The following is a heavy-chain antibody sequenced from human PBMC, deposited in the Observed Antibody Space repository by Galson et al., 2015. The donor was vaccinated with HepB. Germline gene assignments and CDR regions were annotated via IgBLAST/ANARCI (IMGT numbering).Heavy chain of an antibody. V-gene: IGHV4-59*01. D-gene: IGHD2-15*01. J-gene: IGHJ4*02. Sequence: LSLTCSASGDFISNYYWTWIRQPPGKGLEWIGHIYYSGSTNYNPSLESRVTISVDTSKKQFSLKLSSVTAADTAVYYCAVVGFTHAFDYWGQGSLVIVSS. CDR2: IYYSGST. CDR1: GDFISNYY. CDR3: AVVGFTHAFDY.